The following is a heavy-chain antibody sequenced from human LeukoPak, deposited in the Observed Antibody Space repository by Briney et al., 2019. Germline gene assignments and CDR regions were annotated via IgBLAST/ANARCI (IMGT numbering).Heavy chain of an antibody. V-gene: IGHV4-4*07. CDR1: GVSISSYY. CDR3: ARDDGMAASGTSLDI. D-gene: IGHD6-13*01. J-gene: IGHJ3*02. Sequence: SETLSLTCTVSGVSISSYYWIWIRQPAGKGLEWIGRIYTSGSTNYNPSLKSRVTISVDRSKNQFSLKLTSVTAADTAVYYCARDDGMAASGTSLDIWGQGTMVTVSS. CDR2: IYTSGST.